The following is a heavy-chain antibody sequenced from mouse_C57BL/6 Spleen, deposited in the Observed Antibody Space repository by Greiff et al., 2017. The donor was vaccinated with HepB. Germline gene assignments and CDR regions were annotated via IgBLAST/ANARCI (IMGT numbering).Heavy chain of an antibody. CDR3: ARSTHWYFDV. CDR2: IDPSDSYT. D-gene: IGHD1-1*01. J-gene: IGHJ1*03. CDR1: GYTFTSYW. Sequence: QVQLQQPGAELVMPGASVKLSCKASGYTFTSYWMHWVKQRPGQGLEWIGEIDPSDSYTNYNQKFKGKSTLTVDKSSSTAYMQLSSLTSEDSAVYYCARSTHWYFDVWGTGTTVTVSS. V-gene: IGHV1-69*01.